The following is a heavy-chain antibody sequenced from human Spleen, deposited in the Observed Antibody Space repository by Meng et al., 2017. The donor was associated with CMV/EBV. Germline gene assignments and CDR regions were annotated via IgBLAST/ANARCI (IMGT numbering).Heavy chain of an antibody. CDR1: GYILTSSY. CDR2: INPYAGVT. CDR3: AREKTDNYYYYYGMDV. D-gene: IGHD1-1*01. Sequence: ASVKVSCKASGYILTSSYMHWVRQAPGQGLEWMGIINPYAGVTTYAQKFQGRITMTRDTSTSTVYMELSSLTSEDTAVYYCAREKTDNYYYYYGMDVWGQGTTVTVSS. J-gene: IGHJ6*02. V-gene: IGHV1-46*01.